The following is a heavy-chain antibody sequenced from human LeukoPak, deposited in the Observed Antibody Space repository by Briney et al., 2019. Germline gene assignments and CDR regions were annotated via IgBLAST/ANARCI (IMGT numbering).Heavy chain of an antibody. CDR1: GFTFSSYA. CDR2: ISGSGGST. CDR3: ATDSSGYYYYFDY. Sequence: AGGSLRLSCAASGFTFSSYAMSWVRQAPGKGLEWVSAISGSGGSTYYADSVKGRFTISRDNSKNTLYLQMNSLRAEDTAVYYCATDSSGYYYYFDYWGQGTLVTVSS. D-gene: IGHD3-22*01. J-gene: IGHJ4*02. V-gene: IGHV3-23*01.